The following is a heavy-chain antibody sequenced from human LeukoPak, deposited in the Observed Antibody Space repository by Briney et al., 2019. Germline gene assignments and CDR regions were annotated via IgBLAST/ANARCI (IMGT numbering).Heavy chain of an antibody. V-gene: IGHV1-2*02. CDR1: GYTFTGYY. J-gene: IGHJ6*03. D-gene: IGHD4-23*01. CDR3: GSGGPEGAFYYYYYMDV. CDR2: INPNSGGT. Sequence: ASVKVSCKASGYTFTGYYMHWVRQAPGQGLEWMGWINPNSGGTSYAQKFQGRVTMTRDTSISTAYMELSRLRSDDTAVYYCGSGGPEGAFYYYYYMDVWGKGTTVTLSS.